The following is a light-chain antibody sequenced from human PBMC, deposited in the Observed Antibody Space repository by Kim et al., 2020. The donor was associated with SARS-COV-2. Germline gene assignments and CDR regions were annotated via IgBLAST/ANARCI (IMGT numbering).Light chain of an antibody. V-gene: IGKV1-39*01. J-gene: IGKJ5*01. CDR1: QSISSY. Sequence: SVGDRVTITCRASQSISSYLNWYQQKPGKAPKLLIYAASSLQSGVPSRFSGSGSGTDFTLTISSLQPEDFATYYCQQSYSTPQVTFGQGTRLEIK. CDR3: QQSYSTPQVT. CDR2: AAS.